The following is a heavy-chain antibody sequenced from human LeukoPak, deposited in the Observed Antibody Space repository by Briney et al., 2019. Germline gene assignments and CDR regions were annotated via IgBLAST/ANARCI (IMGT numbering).Heavy chain of an antibody. Sequence: SETLSLTCAVSGYSISSGDYWGWIRQSPGKGLEWIGNIFHSGSTYHNPSLKSRVTISVDTSKNEFSLKLSSVTAADTAVYYCARGIYYLIEYWGQGTPVTVSP. D-gene: IGHD3-10*01. CDR3: ARGIYYLIEY. CDR1: GYSISSGDY. J-gene: IGHJ4*02. V-gene: IGHV4-38-2*01. CDR2: IFHSGST.